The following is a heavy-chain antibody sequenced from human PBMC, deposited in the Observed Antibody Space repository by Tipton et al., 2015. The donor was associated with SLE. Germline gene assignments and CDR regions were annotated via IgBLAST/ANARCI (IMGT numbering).Heavy chain of an antibody. V-gene: IGHV3-33*01. CDR1: GFTFSSYG. CDR3: ARVTDYGDYYYYYYYYMDV. D-gene: IGHD4-17*01. Sequence: SGFTFSSYGMHWVRQAPGKGLEWVAVIWYDGSNKYYADSVKGRFTISRDNSKNTLYLQMNSLRAEDTAVYYCARVTDYGDYYYYYYYYMDVWGKGTTVTVSS. J-gene: IGHJ6*03. CDR2: IWYDGSNK.